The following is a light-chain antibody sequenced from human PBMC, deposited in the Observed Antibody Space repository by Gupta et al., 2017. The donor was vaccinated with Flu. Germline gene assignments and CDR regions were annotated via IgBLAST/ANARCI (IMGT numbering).Light chain of an antibody. CDR3: HQSYSTPPR. Sequence: DIQMTQSPSSLSASVGDRITITCRASQNIDSYLNWYQQKPGKAPHLLIYKASSLQSGVPPRFSGSGSGTDFSLSISSLQPEDVATYYCHQSYSTPPRFGQGTKLEIK. CDR2: KAS. V-gene: IGKV1-39*01. J-gene: IGKJ1*01. CDR1: QNIDSY.